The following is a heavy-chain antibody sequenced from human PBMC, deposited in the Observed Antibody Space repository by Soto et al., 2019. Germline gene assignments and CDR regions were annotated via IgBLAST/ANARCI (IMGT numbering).Heavy chain of an antibody. V-gene: IGHV4-31*03. J-gene: IGHJ4*02. CDR2: IYYSGST. CDR3: ARGSGYSSGWFDY. CDR1: GGSISSGGYY. D-gene: IGHD6-19*01. Sequence: SETLSLTCTVSGGSISSGGYYWSWIRQHPGKGLEWIGYIYYSGSTYYNPSLKSRVTISVDTSKNQFSLELSSVTAADTAVYYCARGSGYSSGWFDYWGQGTLVTVSS.